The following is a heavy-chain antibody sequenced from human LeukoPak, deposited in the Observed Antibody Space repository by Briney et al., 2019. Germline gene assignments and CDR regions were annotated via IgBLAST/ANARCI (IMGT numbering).Heavy chain of an antibody. V-gene: IGHV4-34*01. CDR2: INHSGST. CDR1: GGSFSGYY. J-gene: IGHJ6*03. D-gene: IGHD5-12*01. Sequence: SETLSLTCAVYGGSFSGYYWSWIRQPPGKGLEWIGEINHSGSTNYNPSLKSRVTISVDTSKNQFSLKLSSVTAADTAVYYCAREDTGATPGYYYYYMDVWGKGTTVTISS. CDR3: AREDTGATPGYYYYYMDV.